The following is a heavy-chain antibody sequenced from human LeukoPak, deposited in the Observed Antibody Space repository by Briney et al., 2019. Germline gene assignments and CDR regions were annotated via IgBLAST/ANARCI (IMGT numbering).Heavy chain of an antibody. Sequence: GGCLRLSCAASEFTFSSYEMNWVRQAPRKWLEWVSYISSSGSSINYADSVKGRFTLSRDNSKNTLYLQMNSLRAEDTAVYYCAKDRLTYYYDSSGYYWGQGTLVTVSS. J-gene: IGHJ4*02. V-gene: IGHV3-48*03. CDR1: EFTFSSYE. CDR2: ISSSGSSI. CDR3: AKDRLTYYYDSSGYY. D-gene: IGHD3-22*01.